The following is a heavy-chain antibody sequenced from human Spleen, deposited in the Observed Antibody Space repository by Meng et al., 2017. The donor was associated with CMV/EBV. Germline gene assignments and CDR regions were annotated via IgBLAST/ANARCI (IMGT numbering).Heavy chain of an antibody. V-gene: IGHV3-53*01. D-gene: IGHD2-21*01. CDR2: IYSGGST. J-gene: IGHJ4*02. Sequence: GGSLRLSYAASGLTFSDYWMSWVRQAPGKGLEWVSVIYSGGSTYYADSVKGRFTISRDNSKNTLYLQMNSLRAEDTAVYYCARGYTIGYSRTYDYWGQGTLVTVSS. CDR1: GLTFSDYW. CDR3: ARGYTIGYSRTYDY.